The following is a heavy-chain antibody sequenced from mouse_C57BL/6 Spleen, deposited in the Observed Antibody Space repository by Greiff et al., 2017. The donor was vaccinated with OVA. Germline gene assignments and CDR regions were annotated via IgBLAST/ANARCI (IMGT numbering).Heavy chain of an antibody. CDR3: TGPHYYGSSHPFDY. D-gene: IGHD1-1*01. CDR2: IRLKSDNYAT. V-gene: IGHV6-3*01. J-gene: IGHJ2*01. CDR1: GFTFSNYW. Sequence: EVKLMESGGGLVQPGGSMKLSCVASGFTFSNYWMNWVRQSPEKGLEWVAQIRLKSDNYATHYAESVKGRFTTSRDDSKSSVYLQMNNLRAEDTGIYYCTGPHYYGSSHPFDYWGQGTPLTVSS.